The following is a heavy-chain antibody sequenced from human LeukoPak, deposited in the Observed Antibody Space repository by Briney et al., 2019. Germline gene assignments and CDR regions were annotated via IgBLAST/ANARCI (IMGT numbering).Heavy chain of an antibody. Sequence: GASVKVSCKASGYTFTDYYMHWVQQAPGKGLEWMGRVDPEDGETIYAEKFQGRVTITADTSTDTAYMELSSLRSEDTAVYYCATGKWELLPCFDYWGQGTLVTVSS. J-gene: IGHJ4*02. CDR1: GYTFTDYY. V-gene: IGHV1-69-2*01. CDR3: ATGKWELLPCFDY. D-gene: IGHD1-26*01. CDR2: VDPEDGET.